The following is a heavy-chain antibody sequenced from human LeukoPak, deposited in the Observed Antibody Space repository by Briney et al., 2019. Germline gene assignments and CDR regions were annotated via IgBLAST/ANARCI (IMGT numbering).Heavy chain of an antibody. J-gene: IGHJ4*02. D-gene: IGHD2-2*01. CDR1: GYTFTNYY. V-gene: IGHV1-46*01. CDR3: ARDLWDCSSTSCHPRGNFDY. CDR2: INPSGGST. Sequence: ASVKVSCKASGYTFTNYYMHWVRQAPGQGLEWMGIINPSGGSTNYAQKFQGRVTMTRDTSTSTVYMELSSLRSEDTAVYYCARDLWDCSSTSCHPRGNFDYWGQGTLVTVSS.